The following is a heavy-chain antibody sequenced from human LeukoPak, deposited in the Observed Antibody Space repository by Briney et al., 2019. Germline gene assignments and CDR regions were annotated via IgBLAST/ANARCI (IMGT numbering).Heavy chain of an antibody. CDR3: TTDLFVVVPKFDY. CDR2: IKSKTDGGTT. CDR1: GFTFSSAW. Sequence: PGGSLRLSCAASGFTFSSAWMSWVRQAPGKGLEWVGRIKSKTDGGTTDYAAPVKGRFTISRDDSKNTLYLQMNSLKTEDTAVYYCTTDLFVVVPKFDYWGQGTLVTVSS. J-gene: IGHJ4*02. V-gene: IGHV3-15*01. D-gene: IGHD2-2*01.